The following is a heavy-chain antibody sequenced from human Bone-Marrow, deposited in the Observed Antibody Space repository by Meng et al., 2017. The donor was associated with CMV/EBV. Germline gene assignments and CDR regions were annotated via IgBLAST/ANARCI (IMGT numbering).Heavy chain of an antibody. Sequence: GGSLRLSCAASGFTFSDYYMSWIRQAPGKGLEWASYISSSGSTIYYADSVKGRFTISRDNAKNSLYLQMNSLRAEDTAVYYCARDGGAYGGKGYYYYYGMDVWGQGTTVTVSS. V-gene: IGHV3-11*01. CDR1: GFTFSDYY. D-gene: IGHD4-23*01. CDR2: ISSSGSTI. J-gene: IGHJ6*02. CDR3: ARDGGAYGGKGYYYYYGMDV.